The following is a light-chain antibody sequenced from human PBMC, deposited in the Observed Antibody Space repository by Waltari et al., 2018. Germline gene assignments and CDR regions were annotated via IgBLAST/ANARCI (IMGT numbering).Light chain of an antibody. CDR3: QKYDFLPAT. CDR2: HTS. V-gene: IGKV3-20*01. CDR1: QGVGKY. J-gene: IGKJ1*01. Sequence: EIVLTQSPGTLSLSPGERATLSCRASQGVGKYLAWYQQRPGQAPRLLLYHTSIRATGIPDRFSGSGYGTDFSLTINRLEPEDFAVYYCQKYDFLPATFGQVTTVEIK.